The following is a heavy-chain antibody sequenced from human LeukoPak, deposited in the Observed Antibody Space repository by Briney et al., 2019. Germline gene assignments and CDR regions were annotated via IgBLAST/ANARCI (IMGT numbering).Heavy chain of an antibody. CDR2: IYYSGST. CDR3: ASHKVQYDILTGYYPNYFDY. Sequence: SETLSLTCIVSGGSISSSNYYWGWIRQPPGRGLEWIGSIYYSGSTHYNPSLKSRPSISVDTSKNQISLRLSSVTAADTAVYYCASHKVQYDILTGYYPNYFDYWGQGTLVTVSS. D-gene: IGHD3-9*01. CDR1: GGSISSSNYY. V-gene: IGHV4-39*01. J-gene: IGHJ4*02.